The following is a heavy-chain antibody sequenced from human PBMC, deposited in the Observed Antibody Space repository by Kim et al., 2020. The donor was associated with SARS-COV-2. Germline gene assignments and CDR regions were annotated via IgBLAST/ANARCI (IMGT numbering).Heavy chain of an antibody. D-gene: IGHD3-16*01. CDR1: GFTFSNYA. CDR3: AKFGGTVATHFDN. J-gene: IGHJ4*02. V-gene: IGHV3-23*01. Sequence: GGSLRLSCAASGFTFSNYAMGWVRQAPGKGLDWVSGISVGGNSKNYADSVRARITISRDNSKSMLYLQMTSLRADDTAMYYCAKFGGTVATHFDNWGQG. CDR2: ISVGGNSK.